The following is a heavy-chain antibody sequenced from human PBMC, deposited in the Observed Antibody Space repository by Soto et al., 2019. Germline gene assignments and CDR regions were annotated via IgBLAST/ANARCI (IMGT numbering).Heavy chain of an antibody. Sequence: SETLSLTCTVSGGSISNYYWSWIRQPPGKGLEWIGYIYYSGSTYYNPSLKSRVTISVDTSKNQFSLKLSSVTAADTAVYYCARDLTYYYDSRGDDDAFDIWGQGTMVTVSS. CDR1: GGSISNYY. CDR2: IYYSGST. J-gene: IGHJ3*02. CDR3: ARDLTYYYDSRGDDDAFDI. V-gene: IGHV4-59*12. D-gene: IGHD3-22*01.